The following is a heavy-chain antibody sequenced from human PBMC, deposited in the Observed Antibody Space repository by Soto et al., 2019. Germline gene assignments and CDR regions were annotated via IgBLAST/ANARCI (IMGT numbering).Heavy chain of an antibody. CDR3: ARAFSSSCPGVGY. CDR1: RGLFSSYV. J-gene: IGHJ4*02. Sequence: GASVKVSCKAPRGLFSSYVFNWVRQAPGQGLEWMGGVNPILNIADHAQKFQGRVTITRDTSASTAYMELSSLRSEDTAVYYCARAFSSSCPGVGYWGQGTLVTVSS. D-gene: IGHD6-13*01. V-gene: IGHV1-69*10. CDR2: VNPILNIA.